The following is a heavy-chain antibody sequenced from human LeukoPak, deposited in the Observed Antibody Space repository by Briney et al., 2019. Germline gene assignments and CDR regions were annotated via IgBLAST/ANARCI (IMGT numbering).Heavy chain of an antibody. V-gene: IGHV1-46*01. J-gene: IGHJ6*02. CDR1: GYTFTSHY. CDR3: ARDLRATAGFYGMDV. CDR2: INPSGGST. D-gene: IGHD6-25*01. Sequence: ASVKVSCKASGYTFTSHYMHWVRQAPGQGLEWMGIINPSGGSTSYAQKFQGRVTMTRDTSTGTVYMELSSLRSEDTAVYYCARDLRATAGFYGMDVWGQGTTVTVSS.